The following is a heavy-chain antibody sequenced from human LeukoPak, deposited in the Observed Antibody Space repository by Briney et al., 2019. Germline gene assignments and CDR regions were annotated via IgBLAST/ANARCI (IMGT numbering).Heavy chain of an antibody. D-gene: IGHD6-19*01. CDR3: TRDRVTGYSSGFDAFDI. CDR1: GGSFSGYY. CDR2: INHSGST. Sequence: SETLSLTCAVYGGSFSGYYWSWIRQPPGKGLEWIGEINHSGSTNYNPSLKSRVTISVDTSKIQFSLKLSSVTAEDTAVYYCTRDRVTGYSSGFDAFDIWGQGTMVTVSS. J-gene: IGHJ3*02. V-gene: IGHV4-34*01.